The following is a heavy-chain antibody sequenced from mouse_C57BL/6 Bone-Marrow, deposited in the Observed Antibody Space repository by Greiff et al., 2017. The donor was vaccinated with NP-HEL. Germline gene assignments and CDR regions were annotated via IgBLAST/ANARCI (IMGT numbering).Heavy chain of an antibody. CDR3: ARSYDYDWGY. D-gene: IGHD2-4*01. V-gene: IGHV1-80*01. CDR1: GYAFSSYW. Sequence: QVQLQQSGAELVKPGASVKISCKASGYAFSSYWMNWVKQRPGKGLEWIGQIYPGDGDPNYNGNFKGTATLTADKSSSPTYMQLSSLTSEDSAVYFCARSYDYDWGYWGQGTTLTVSS. CDR2: IYPGDGDP. J-gene: IGHJ2*01.